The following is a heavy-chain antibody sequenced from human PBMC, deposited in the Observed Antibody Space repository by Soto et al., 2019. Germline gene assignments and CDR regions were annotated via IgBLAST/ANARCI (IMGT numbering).Heavy chain of an antibody. V-gene: IGHV3-33*01. J-gene: IGHJ6*02. CDR2: IWYDGSNK. Sequence: QVQLVESGGGVVQPGRSLRLSCAASGFTFSSYGMHWVRQAPGKGLEWVAVIWYDGSNKYYADCVKGRFTISRDNSKNTLYLQMNNLRAEDTAVYYCARDSYYDFWSGYSYGMDVWGQGTTVTVSS. CDR1: GFTFSSYG. D-gene: IGHD3-3*01. CDR3: ARDSYYDFWSGYSYGMDV.